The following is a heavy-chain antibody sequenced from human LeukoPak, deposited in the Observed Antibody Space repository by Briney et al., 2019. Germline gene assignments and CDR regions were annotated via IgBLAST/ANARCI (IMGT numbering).Heavy chain of an antibody. J-gene: IGHJ5*02. CDR3: ARHADIVVVVANNWFDP. CDR1: GGSISSSSYY. CDR2: IYYSGST. V-gene: IGHV4-39*01. D-gene: IGHD2-15*01. Sequence: PSETLSLTCTVSGGSISSSSYYWGWIRQPPGKGLEWIGSIYYSGSTYYNPSPKSRVTISVDTSKNQFSLKLSSVTAADTAVYYCARHADIVVVVANNWFDPWGQGTLVTVSS.